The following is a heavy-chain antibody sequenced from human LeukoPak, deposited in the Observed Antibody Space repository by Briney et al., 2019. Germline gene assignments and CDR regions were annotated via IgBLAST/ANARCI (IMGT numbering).Heavy chain of an antibody. D-gene: IGHD2-2*01. J-gene: IGHJ4*02. Sequence: GGSLRLSCAASGFTFRSYAMSWVRQAPGKGLEWVSVISDSGDSAYYADSVKGRFTISRDNSKNTLFLQMNSLRAEDTAVYFCAKVTRSSTWDMFFDYWGQGTLVTVSS. CDR3: AKVTRSSTWDMFFDY. V-gene: IGHV3-23*01. CDR2: ISDSGDSA. CDR1: GFTFRSYA.